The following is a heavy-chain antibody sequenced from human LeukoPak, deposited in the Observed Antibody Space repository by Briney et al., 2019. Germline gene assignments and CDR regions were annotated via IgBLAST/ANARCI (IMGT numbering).Heavy chain of an antibody. CDR2: MTGNGANA. V-gene: IGHV3-23*01. Sequence: GGSLRLSCAASGFSFSSYAMSWVRQAPGKGLEWVSAMTGNGANAYYADSVKGRFAISRDSSTNTLYLQMNSLRAEDTAVYYCARPQRYCSGGSCYSAYGMDVWGQGTTVTVSS. D-gene: IGHD2-15*01. CDR3: ARPQRYCSGGSCYSAYGMDV. CDR1: GFSFSSYA. J-gene: IGHJ6*02.